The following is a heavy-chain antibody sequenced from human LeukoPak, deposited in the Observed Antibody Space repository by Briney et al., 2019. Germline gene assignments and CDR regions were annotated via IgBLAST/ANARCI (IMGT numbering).Heavy chain of an antibody. V-gene: IGHV3-21*01. Sequence: GGSLRLSCAASGFTFSSYSMNWVRQAPGKGLEWVSSISSSSSYIYYADSVKGRFTISRDNAKNSLYLQMNSLRAEDTAVYYCARDSGAIDFDYWGQGTLVTVSS. J-gene: IGHJ4*02. CDR3: ARDSGAIDFDY. CDR1: GFTFSSYS. D-gene: IGHD1-26*01. CDR2: ISSSSSYI.